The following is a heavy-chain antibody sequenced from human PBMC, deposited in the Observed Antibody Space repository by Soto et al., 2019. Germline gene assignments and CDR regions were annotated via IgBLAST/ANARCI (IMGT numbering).Heavy chain of an antibody. CDR1: GGSVSSDISY. Sequence: TSETLSLTCTVSGGSVSSDISYWGWIRQPPGKGLEWIGSVYYSGTPYYNPSLKSRVTISVDTSKKQVSLRLSSVAAEDTAVYYCVRHVYSSGWYGQWGQGTLVTVSS. V-gene: IGHV4-39*01. J-gene: IGHJ5*02. CDR3: VRHVYSSGWYGQ. D-gene: IGHD6-25*01. CDR2: VYYSGTP.